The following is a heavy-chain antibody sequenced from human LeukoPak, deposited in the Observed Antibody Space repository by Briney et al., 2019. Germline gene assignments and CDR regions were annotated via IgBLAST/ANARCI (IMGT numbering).Heavy chain of an antibody. Sequence: GGSLRLSCAASGFTFSSYGMHWVRQAPGEGLEWVAVIWYDGSNKYYADSVKGRFTISRDNSKNTLDLQMNSLRAEDTAVYYCARDRSYDFWSGYSTPDYWGQGTLVTVSS. J-gene: IGHJ4*02. CDR1: GFTFSSYG. V-gene: IGHV3-33*01. CDR2: IWYDGSNK. CDR3: ARDRSYDFWSGYSTPDY. D-gene: IGHD3-3*01.